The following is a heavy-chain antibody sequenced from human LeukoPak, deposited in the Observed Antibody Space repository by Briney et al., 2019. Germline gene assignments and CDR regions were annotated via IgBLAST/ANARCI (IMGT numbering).Heavy chain of an antibody. Sequence: ASVKVSCKASGYTFINYYLHWVRQAPGQGLVWMGWISAYNGNTNYAQKLQGRVTMTTDTSTSTAYMELRSLRSDDTAVYYCAREYGDYGDYWGQGTLVTVSS. CDR1: GYTFINYY. V-gene: IGHV1-18*04. CDR2: ISAYNGNT. J-gene: IGHJ4*02. CDR3: AREYGDYGDY. D-gene: IGHD4-17*01.